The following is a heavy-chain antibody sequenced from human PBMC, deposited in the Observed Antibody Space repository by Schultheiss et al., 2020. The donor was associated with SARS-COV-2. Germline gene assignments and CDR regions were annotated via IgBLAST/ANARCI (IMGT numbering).Heavy chain of an antibody. CDR3: ARDLSSARGARWYYYYGMDV. D-gene: IGHD5-24*01. J-gene: IGHJ6*02. CDR1: GYTFTSYA. Sequence: ASVKVSCKTSGYTFTSYALNWVRQATGQGLEWMGWMNPNSGNTNYAQKLQGRVTMTTDTSTSTAYMELRSLRSDDTAVYYCARDLSSARGARWYYYYGMDVWGQGTTVTVSS. V-gene: IGHV1-18*01. CDR2: MNPNSGNT.